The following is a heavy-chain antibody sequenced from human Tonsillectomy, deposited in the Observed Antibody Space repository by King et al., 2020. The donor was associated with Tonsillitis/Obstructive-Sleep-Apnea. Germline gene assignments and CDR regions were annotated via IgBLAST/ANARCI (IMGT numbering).Heavy chain of an antibody. CDR3: ARHTAGAVAGLGAFDI. Sequence: QLQESGPGLVKPSETLSLTCTVSGDSISRSSYYWGWIRQPPGKGLEWIATIYDSGTTYYNPSLKSRVTTSVDTSKNQFSLKLTSVTAADTAVYYCARHTAGAVAGLGAFDIWGQGTMVTDSS. CDR2: IYDSGTT. D-gene: IGHD6-19*01. CDR1: GDSISRSSYY. J-gene: IGHJ3*02. V-gene: IGHV4-39*01.